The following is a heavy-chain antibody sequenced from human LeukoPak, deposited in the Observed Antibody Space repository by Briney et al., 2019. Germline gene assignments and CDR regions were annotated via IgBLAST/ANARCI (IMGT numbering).Heavy chain of an antibody. CDR1: GGSISSYY. D-gene: IGHD5-12*01. CDR3: ARDKGIVATIGDYYYYYGMDV. J-gene: IGHJ6*02. V-gene: IGHV4-59*01. Sequence: SETLSLTCTVSGGSISSYYWSRIRQPPGKGLEWIGYIYYSGSTNYNPSLKSRVTISVDTSKNQFSLKLSSVTAADTAVYYCARDKGIVATIGDYYYYYGMDVWGQGTTVTVSS. CDR2: IYYSGST.